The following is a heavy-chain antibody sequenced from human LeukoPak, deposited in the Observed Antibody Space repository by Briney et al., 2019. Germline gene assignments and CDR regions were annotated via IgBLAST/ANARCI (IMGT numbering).Heavy chain of an antibody. V-gene: IGHV1-2*02. D-gene: IGHD5-24*01. CDR1: GYIFTAHY. J-gene: IGHJ4*02. CDR3: TRVGDDYPY. CDR2: IKANSGDT. Sequence: GASVTVSCKASGYIFTAHYLHWVRQAPGQKPEWMGWIKANSGDTNYAQKFQGRVTMTRDTSISTVYMELSGLTADDTAVYYCTRVGDDYPYWGQGTLVTVSS.